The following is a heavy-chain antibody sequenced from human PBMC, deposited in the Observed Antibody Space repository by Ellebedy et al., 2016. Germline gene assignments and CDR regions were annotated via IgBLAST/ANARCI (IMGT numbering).Heavy chain of an antibody. V-gene: IGHV4-59*12. Sequence: SETLSLTXTVSGGSISSYYWSWIRQPPGKGLEWIGYIYYSGSTNYNPSLKSRVTISVDTSKNQFSLKLNSVTAADTAVYYCARDPRLGGMDVWGQGTTVTVSS. J-gene: IGHJ6*02. CDR2: IYYSGST. CDR1: GGSISSYY. CDR3: ARDPRLGGMDV. D-gene: IGHD3-16*01.